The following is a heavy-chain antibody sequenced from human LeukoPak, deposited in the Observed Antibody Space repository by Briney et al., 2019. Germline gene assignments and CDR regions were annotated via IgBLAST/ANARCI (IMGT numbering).Heavy chain of an antibody. CDR2: IYYSGST. CDR3: ARLPVYYDILTGYPLGQFDY. Sequence: KASETLSLTCTVSGGSISSYYWSWIRQPPGKGLEWIGYIYYSGSTNYNPSLKSRVTISVDTSKNQFSLKLSSVTAADTAVYYCARLPVYYDILTGYPLGQFDYWGQGTLVTVSS. CDR1: GGSISSYY. D-gene: IGHD3-9*01. J-gene: IGHJ4*02. V-gene: IGHV4-59*08.